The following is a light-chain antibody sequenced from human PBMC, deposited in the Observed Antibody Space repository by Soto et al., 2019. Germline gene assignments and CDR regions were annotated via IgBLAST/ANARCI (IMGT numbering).Light chain of an antibody. CDR2: GAS. CDR3: KQYGSSPTWT. Sequence: IVLTQYPGTLSLSPGERATLSCSASQSFSRSHLAFYQQKPGQATRPLIYGASSRATGIPDRFSSSGAGTDFTLTISRLEPEDFAVYCWKQYGSSPTWTFGQGTKVEIQ. J-gene: IGKJ1*01. CDR1: QSFSRSH. V-gene: IGKV3-20*01.